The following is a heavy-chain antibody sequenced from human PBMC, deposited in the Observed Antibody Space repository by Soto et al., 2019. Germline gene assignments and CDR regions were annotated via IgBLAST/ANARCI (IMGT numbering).Heavy chain of an antibody. J-gene: IGHJ5*02. CDR1: GGSFSGYY. Sequence: QVQLQQWGAGLLKPSETLSLTCAVYGGSFSGYYWSWIRQPPGKGLEWIGEINHSGSTNYNPSLKSRVTISVDTSKNQFSLKLSSVTVADTAVYYCARARGYSGYDPWGQGTLVTVSS. D-gene: IGHD5-12*01. V-gene: IGHV4-34*01. CDR3: ARARGYSGYDP. CDR2: INHSGST.